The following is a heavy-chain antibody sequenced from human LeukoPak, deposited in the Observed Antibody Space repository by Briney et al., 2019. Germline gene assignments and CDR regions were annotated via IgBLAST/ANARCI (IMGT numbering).Heavy chain of an antibody. J-gene: IGHJ4*02. CDR1: GGSISSSSYY. D-gene: IGHD3-10*01. V-gene: IGHV4-39*02. CDR2: IYYSGST. CDR3: AGDMAGSYGIFDY. Sequence: SETLSLTCTVSGGSISSSSYYWGWIRQPPGKGLEWIGSIYYSGSTYYNPSLKSRVTISVDTSKNQFSLKLSSVTAADTAVYYCAGDMAGSYGIFDYWGQGPLVTVSS.